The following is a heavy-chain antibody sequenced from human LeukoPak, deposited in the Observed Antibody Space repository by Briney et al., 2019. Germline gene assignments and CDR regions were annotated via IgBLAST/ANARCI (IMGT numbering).Heavy chain of an antibody. Sequence: PSETLSLTCTVSDGSIIGSYWSWIRQPPGKGLEWIGYIFYTGDSNYNPSLKSRVAISLDTSTNQISLKLRSVTAADTAVYYCARDSRGFGLGYWGQGTLVTVSS. CDR2: IFYTGDS. CDR3: ARDSRGFGLGY. J-gene: IGHJ4*02. D-gene: IGHD3-10*01. CDR1: DGSIIGSY. V-gene: IGHV4-59*12.